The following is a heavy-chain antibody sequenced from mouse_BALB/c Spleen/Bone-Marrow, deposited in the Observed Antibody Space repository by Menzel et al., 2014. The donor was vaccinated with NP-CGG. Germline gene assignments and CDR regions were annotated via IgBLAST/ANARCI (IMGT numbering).Heavy chain of an antibody. CDR2: INPSNGRT. J-gene: IGHJ2*01. D-gene: IGHD1-1*01. Sequence: VKLQESGAELVKPGASVKLSCKASGYTFTSYWMHWVRQRPGQGLEWIGEINPSNGRTNYNEKFKSKATLTVDKSSSTAYMQLSSLTSEDSAVYYCARRTTTVVATDYWGQGTPLTVSS. CDR1: GYTFTSYW. V-gene: IGHV1S81*02. CDR3: ARRTTTVVATDY.